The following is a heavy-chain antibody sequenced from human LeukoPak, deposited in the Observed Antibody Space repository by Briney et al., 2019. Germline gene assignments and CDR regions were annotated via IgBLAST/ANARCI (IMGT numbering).Heavy chain of an antibody. D-gene: IGHD1-26*01. J-gene: IGHJ3*02. V-gene: IGHV3-48*01. CDR2: ISSSSSTI. Sequence: PGGSLRLSCAASGFTFSSYSMNWVRQAPGKGLEWVSYISSSSSTIYYADSVKGRFTISRDNAKNSLYLQMNSLRAEDTAVYYCARDLRGSYPDAFDIWGQGTMVTVSS. CDR1: GFTFSSYS. CDR3: ARDLRGSYPDAFDI.